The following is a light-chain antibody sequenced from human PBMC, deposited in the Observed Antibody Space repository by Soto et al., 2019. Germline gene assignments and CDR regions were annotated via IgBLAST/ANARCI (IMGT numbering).Light chain of an antibody. Sequence: QSALTQPASVSVSPGQAITISCSGTSSDVGAFNYVSWYQQHPAKAPKLMTYDVSNRPSGVSNRFSGSKSGNTASLTSSGLRAEDGADYYRISYPRNNTYVFGTGTKLTVL. CDR2: DVS. CDR1: SSDVGAFNY. V-gene: IGLV2-14*03. CDR3: ISYPRNNTYV. J-gene: IGLJ1*01.